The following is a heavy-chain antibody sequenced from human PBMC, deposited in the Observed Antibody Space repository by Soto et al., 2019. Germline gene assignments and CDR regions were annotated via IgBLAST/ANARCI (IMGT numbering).Heavy chain of an antibody. Sequence: VSGPTLVNPPQTLTLTCTFSGFSPSTNRVGVGWIRQPPGKALEWLALIYWDDDKRYSPSLKSRLTITKDTAKNQVVLTMTNMDPVDTATYYGAHLPYASGSHTRWFDPWGQGTLVTVSS. CDR1: GFSPSTNRVG. D-gene: IGHD3-10*01. J-gene: IGHJ5*02. V-gene: IGHV2-5*02. CDR3: AHLPYASGSHTRWFDP. CDR2: IYWDDDK.